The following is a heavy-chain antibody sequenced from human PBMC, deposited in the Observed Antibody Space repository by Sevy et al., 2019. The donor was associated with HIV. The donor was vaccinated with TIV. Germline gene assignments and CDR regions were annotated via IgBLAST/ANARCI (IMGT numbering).Heavy chain of an antibody. D-gene: IGHD3-22*01. CDR2: IYGSSGAT. Sequence: GGSLRLSCKPSGFTFISYAMNWVRQAPGKGLEWVSTIYGSSGATYYGDSVTGRFTISRDNSKNTLYLQMNSLRTEDTAVYYCAGGRYDSSGSFDAFDIWGQGTMVTVSS. V-gene: IGHV3-23*01. J-gene: IGHJ3*02. CDR3: AGGRYDSSGSFDAFDI. CDR1: GFTFISYA.